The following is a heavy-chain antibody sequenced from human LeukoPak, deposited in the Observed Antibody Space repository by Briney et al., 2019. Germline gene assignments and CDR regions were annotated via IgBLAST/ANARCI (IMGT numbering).Heavy chain of an antibody. J-gene: IGHJ5*02. CDR3: ARRGSGILNWFDP. CDR2: IYHSGST. D-gene: IGHD3-10*01. CDR1: GGSISSGGYS. Sequence: TLSVICAVSGGSISSGGYSWSWIRQPPGKGLEWIGYIYHSGSTYYNPSLKSRVTISVDRSKNQFSLKLSSVTAADTAVYYCARRGSGILNWFDPWGQGTLVTVSS. V-gene: IGHV4-30-2*01.